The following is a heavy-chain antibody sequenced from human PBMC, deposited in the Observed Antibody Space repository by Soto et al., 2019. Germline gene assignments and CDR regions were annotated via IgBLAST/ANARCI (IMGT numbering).Heavy chain of an antibody. CDR2: ISYDGSNK. J-gene: IGHJ4*02. V-gene: IGHV3-30*18. Sequence: QVQLVESGGGVVQPGRSLRLSCAASGFTFSSYGMHWVRQAPGKGLEWVAVISYDGSNKYYADSVKGRFTISRDNSKNTLYLQMNSLGAEDTAVYYWANIADWGQGTLVTVSS. CDR1: GFTFSSYG. D-gene: IGHD2-15*01. CDR3: ANIAD.